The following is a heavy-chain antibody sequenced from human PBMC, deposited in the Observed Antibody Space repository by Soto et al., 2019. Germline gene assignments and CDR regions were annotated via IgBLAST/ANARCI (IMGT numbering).Heavy chain of an antibody. D-gene: IGHD2-2*01. CDR3: ARKSSSASWFDP. CDR1: GYTFSNYD. J-gene: IGHJ5*02. V-gene: IGHV1-18*01. Sequence: QLQLVQSGAEVKKPGASVKVSCKASGYTFSNYDITWVRQAPGQGLEWMGWISGYNGNTQYAQNLQGRVTMTTDPSTSTAYMDLSSLRSDDTAVYYCARKSSSASWFDPWGQGTLVTVSS. CDR2: ISGYNGNT.